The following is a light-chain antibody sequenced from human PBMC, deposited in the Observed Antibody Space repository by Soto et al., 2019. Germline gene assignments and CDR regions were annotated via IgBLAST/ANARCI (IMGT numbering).Light chain of an antibody. V-gene: IGLV3-21*01. CDR1: DIGSKS. CDR3: HVWDSDTNHGV. CDR2: YEI. J-gene: IGLJ2*01. Sequence: SYELTQPPSVSVAPGMTARITCGGNDIGSKSVHWYQQKPGQAPVLVIYYEIDRPSGIPERFSGSNSGNTATLTITRVDAGDEADYYCHVWDSDTNHGVFGGGTKLTVL.